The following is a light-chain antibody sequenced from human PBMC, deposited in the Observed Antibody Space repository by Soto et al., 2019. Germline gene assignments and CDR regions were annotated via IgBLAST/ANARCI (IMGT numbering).Light chain of an antibody. CDR3: QQYNNYWP. CDR1: QSISYW. Sequence: DIQMTQSPSTLSASVGDRVTITCRASQSISYWLAWYQQKPGKAPNLLIYKASNLESGVQSRFCGSGSGTEFTLTISSLQPDDFATYYCQQYNNYWPFGQGTKVEIK. J-gene: IGKJ1*01. V-gene: IGKV1-5*03. CDR2: KAS.